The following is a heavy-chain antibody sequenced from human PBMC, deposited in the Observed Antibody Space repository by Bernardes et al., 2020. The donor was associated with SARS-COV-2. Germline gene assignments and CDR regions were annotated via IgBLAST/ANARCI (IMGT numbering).Heavy chain of an antibody. D-gene: IGHD5-12*01. CDR1: GGSISSDY. J-gene: IGHJ4*02. CDR2: IYSTGTT. V-gene: IGHV4-4*07. Sequence: SETLSLTCTVSGGSISSDYWSWIRQPAGKGLEWIGRIYSTGTTNYNPSLKSRVTMSVDTSKNQFSLKVTSVTAADTAVYYCARDSWNIVTTTERFDYWGQGTLVTVSS. CDR3: ARDSWNIVTTTERFDY.